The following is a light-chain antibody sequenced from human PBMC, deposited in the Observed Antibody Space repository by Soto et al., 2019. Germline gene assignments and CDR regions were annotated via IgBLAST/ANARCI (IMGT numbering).Light chain of an antibody. CDR2: GNS. CDR3: QSYDSSLSGYV. V-gene: IGLV1-40*01. Sequence: QSVLAQPPSVSGAPGQRVTISCTGSSSNIGAGYDVHWYLQLPGTAPKLLIYGNSNRPSGVPDRFSGSKSGTSASLAITGLQAEDEADYSCQSYDSSLSGYVFGTGTKVTVL. CDR1: SSNIGAGYD. J-gene: IGLJ1*01.